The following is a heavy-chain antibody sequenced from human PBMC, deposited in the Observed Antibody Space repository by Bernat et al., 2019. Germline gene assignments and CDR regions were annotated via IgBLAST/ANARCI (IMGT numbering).Heavy chain of an antibody. Sequence: EVQLVESGGGLVKPGGSLRLSCAASGFTFNQAWMSWVRQAPGKGLEWVGRIKTTTDRGTADYAAAVNGRFTISRDDSKNTLYLQMNSLKIEDTAVYYCTTPLFKTTNYWGQGTLVTVSS. CDR2: IKTTTDRGTA. CDR1: GFTFNQAW. D-gene: IGHD1-1*01. CDR3: TTPLFKTTNY. V-gene: IGHV3-15*01. J-gene: IGHJ4*02.